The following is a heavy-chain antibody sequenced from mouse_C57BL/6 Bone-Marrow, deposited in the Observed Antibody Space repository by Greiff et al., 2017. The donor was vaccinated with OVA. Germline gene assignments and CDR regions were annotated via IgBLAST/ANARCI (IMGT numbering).Heavy chain of an antibody. CDR2: IWSGGST. V-gene: IGHV2-2*01. CDR1: GFSLTSYG. CDR3: ARRGDYYGSSYGEAWFAY. Sequence: QVQLQQSGPGLVQPSQSLSITCTVSGFSLTSYGVHWVRQSPGKGLEWLGVIWSGGSTDYTAAFISRLSISKDNSKSQVFFKMNSLQADDTAIYYCARRGDYYGSSYGEAWFAYWGQGTLVTVSA. J-gene: IGHJ3*01. D-gene: IGHD1-1*01.